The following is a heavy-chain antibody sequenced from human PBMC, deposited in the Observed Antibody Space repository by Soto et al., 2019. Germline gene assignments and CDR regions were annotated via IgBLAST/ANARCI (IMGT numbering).Heavy chain of an antibody. V-gene: IGHV4-39*01. Sequence: QLQLQEAGPGLVKPSETLSITCTVSGGSISSSSYYWGWIRQPPGNGLEWIGRIYYSGSTYYNLSLKSRVTISVDTSKTQFSLKLSSVTAADTAVYYCARRSSGWYFDHRGQGTLITVSS. CDR1: GGSISSSSYY. CDR2: IYYSGST. CDR3: ARRSSGWYFDH. J-gene: IGHJ4*02. D-gene: IGHD6-19*01.